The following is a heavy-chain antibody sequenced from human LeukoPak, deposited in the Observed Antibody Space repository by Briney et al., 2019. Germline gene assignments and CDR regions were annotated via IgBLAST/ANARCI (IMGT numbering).Heavy chain of an antibody. D-gene: IGHD6-13*01. CDR3: AREGYSPY. Sequence: GGSLRLSCAASGFTFDDYAMHWVRQVPGKGLEWVSGISWNSGSIGYADSVKGRFTISRDNAKNSLYLQMNSLRAEDTAVYYCAREGYSPYWGQGTLVTVSS. V-gene: IGHV3-9*01. J-gene: IGHJ4*02. CDR2: ISWNSGSI. CDR1: GFTFDDYA.